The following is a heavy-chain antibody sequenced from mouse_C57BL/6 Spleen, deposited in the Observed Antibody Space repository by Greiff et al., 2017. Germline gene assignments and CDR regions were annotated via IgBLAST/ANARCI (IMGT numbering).Heavy chain of an antibody. V-gene: IGHV5-17*01. Sequence: DVQLVESGGGLVKPGGSLKLSCAASGFTFSDYGMHWVRQAPEKGLEWVAYISSGSSTIYYADTVKGRFTISRDNAKNTLFLQMTSLRSEDTAMYYCARGVDYAMDYWGQGTSVTVSS. J-gene: IGHJ4*01. CDR3: ARGVDYAMDY. CDR1: GFTFSDYG. CDR2: ISSGSSTI. D-gene: IGHD1-1*02.